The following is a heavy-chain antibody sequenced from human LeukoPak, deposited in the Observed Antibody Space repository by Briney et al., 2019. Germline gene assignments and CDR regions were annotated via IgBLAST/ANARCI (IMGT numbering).Heavy chain of an antibody. CDR3: ANDTRYGSGSSVWFDP. Sequence: QPGGSLRLSCAASGFTSSSYAMSWVRQAPGKGREWVSAISGSGGSTYYADSVKGRFTISRDNSKNTLYLQMNSLRAEDTAVYYCANDTRYGSGSSVWFDPWGQGTLVTVSS. D-gene: IGHD3-10*01. J-gene: IGHJ5*02. V-gene: IGHV3-23*01. CDR2: ISGSGGST. CDR1: GFTSSSYA.